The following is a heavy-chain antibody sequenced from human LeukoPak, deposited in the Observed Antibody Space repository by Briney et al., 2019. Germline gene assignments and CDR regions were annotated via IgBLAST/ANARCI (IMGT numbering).Heavy chain of an antibody. CDR2: ISGSGGST. D-gene: IGHD2-2*01. CDR3: AKGVCGSPSCSPDY. CDR1: GFTFSSYA. V-gene: IGHV3-23*01. Sequence: PGGSLRLSCAASGFTFSSYAMSWVRQAPGKGLEWVSAISGSGGSTYYADSVKGRFTISRDNSKNTLYLQMNSLRAEDTAVYYWAKGVCGSPSCSPDYGGQGPWVTVSS. J-gene: IGHJ4*02.